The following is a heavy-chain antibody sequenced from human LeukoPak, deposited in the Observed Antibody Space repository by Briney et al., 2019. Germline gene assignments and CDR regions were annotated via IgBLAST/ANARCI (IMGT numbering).Heavy chain of an antibody. CDR1: GFTFSSYY. CDR2: ISSSSNYI. CDR3: ARGHPGSSSSGGGYFDY. V-gene: IGHV3-21*01. D-gene: IGHD6-6*01. J-gene: IGHJ4*02. Sequence: GGSLRLSCAASGFTFSSYYMHWVRQAPGKGLEWVSSISSSSNYIYYADSVKGRFTISRDNAKNSLYLQMNSLRAEDTAVYYCARGHPGSSSSGGGYFDYWGQGTLVTVSS.